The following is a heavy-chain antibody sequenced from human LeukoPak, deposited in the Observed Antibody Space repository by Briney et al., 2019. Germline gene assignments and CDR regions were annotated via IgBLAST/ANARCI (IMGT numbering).Heavy chain of an antibody. CDR2: ISSSSSYI. CDR1: GFTFSSYS. J-gene: IGHJ6*02. V-gene: IGHV3-21*01. D-gene: IGHD1-26*01. CDR3: ARDVGMRGGATYYYYGMDV. Sequence: KTGGSLRLSCAASGFTFSSYSMNWVRQAPGKGLEWVSSISSSSSYIYYADSVKGRFTISRDNAKNSLYLQMNSLRAEDTAVYYCARDVGMRGGATYYYYGMDVWGQGTTVTVSS.